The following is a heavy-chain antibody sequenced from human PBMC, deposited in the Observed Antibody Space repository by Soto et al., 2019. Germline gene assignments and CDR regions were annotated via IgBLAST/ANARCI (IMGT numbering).Heavy chain of an antibody. CDR2: ISAYNGNT. CDR1: GYTFTSYG. V-gene: IGHV1-18*01. D-gene: IGHD2-8*01. J-gene: IGHJ3*01. Sequence: ASVKVSCKASGYTFTSYGISWVRQAPGQGLEWMGWISAYNGNTNYAQKLQGRVTMTTDTSTSTAYMELRSLSSDDTAVYYCARHCGNIVLTVYAPDAFDLWGQGTMVTVSS. CDR3: ARHCGNIVLTVYAPDAFDL.